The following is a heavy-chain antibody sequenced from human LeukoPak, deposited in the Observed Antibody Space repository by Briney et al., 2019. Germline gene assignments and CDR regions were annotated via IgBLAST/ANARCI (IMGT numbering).Heavy chain of an antibody. CDR1: GDSISSYY. V-gene: IGHV4-59*08. J-gene: IGHJ4*02. CDR2: IYYSGST. Sequence: SETLSLTCSVSGDSISSYYWSWIRQPPGKGLEWIGYIYYSGSTNYNPSLKSRVTISVDTSKNQFSLKLSSVTAADTAVYYCARALYSGSYQDYWGQGTLVTVSS. D-gene: IGHD1-26*01. CDR3: ARALYSGSYQDY.